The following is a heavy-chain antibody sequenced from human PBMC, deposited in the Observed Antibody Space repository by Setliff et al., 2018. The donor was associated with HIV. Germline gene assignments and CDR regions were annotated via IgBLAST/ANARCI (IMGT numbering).Heavy chain of an antibody. CDR1: GFTFSNAW. Sequence: PGGSLRLSCAASGFTFSNAWMSWVRQAPGKGLEWVGRIKSKTDGGTTDYAAPVKGRFTISRDDSKNTLYLQMNSLKTEDTAVYYCTVHCSGGSCYSGSYYFDYWGQGTLVTVSS. CDR3: TVHCSGGSCYSGSYYFDY. D-gene: IGHD2-15*01. V-gene: IGHV3-15*01. J-gene: IGHJ4*02. CDR2: IKSKTDGGTT.